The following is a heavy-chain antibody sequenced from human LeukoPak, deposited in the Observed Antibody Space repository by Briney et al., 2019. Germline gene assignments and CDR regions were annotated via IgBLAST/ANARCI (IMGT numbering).Heavy chain of an antibody. Sequence: GASVKVSCKASGYTFTSYYMHWVRQAPGQGLEWMGIINPSGGSTSYAQKFQGRVTMTRDTSTSTVYVELSSLRSEDTAVYYCARESYYDFWSAPDYYYYYMDVWGKGTTVTVSS. V-gene: IGHV1-46*01. CDR3: ARESYYDFWSAPDYYYYYMDV. D-gene: IGHD3-3*01. CDR2: INPSGGST. J-gene: IGHJ6*03. CDR1: GYTFTSYY.